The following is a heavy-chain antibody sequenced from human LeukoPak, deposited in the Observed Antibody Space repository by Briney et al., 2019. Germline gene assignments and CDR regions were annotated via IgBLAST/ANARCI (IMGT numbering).Heavy chain of an antibody. CDR3: ARDGRGGHNDF. CDR1: GFTLSSYD. CDR2: IGKSGSPT. D-gene: IGHD4-23*01. V-gene: IGHV3-48*03. J-gene: IGHJ4*02. Sequence: GGSLRLSCTASGFTLSSYDMHWVRQAPGKALEWVSSIGKSGSPTFYRDSVKGRFTISRDNAKNSLFLQMDGLRVDDTAVYFCARDGRGGHNDFWGQGTLITVSS.